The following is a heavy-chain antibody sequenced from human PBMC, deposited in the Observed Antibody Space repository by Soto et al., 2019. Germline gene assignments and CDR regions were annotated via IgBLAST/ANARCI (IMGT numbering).Heavy chain of an antibody. CDR1: GFSFEDYA. V-gene: IGHV3-9*01. D-gene: IGHD3-10*01. CDR2: IAWNSDII. J-gene: IGHJ6*02. Sequence: EVQLVESGGGLVQPGRSLRLSCAASGFSFEDYAMHWVRQAPGKGLEWVSGIAWNSDIIGYADSVKGRFTISRDNGKKSLYLQMTRLRPEDTALYYWEKDHYGSAIYGMHVWGQGTTVTVSS. CDR3: EKDHYGSAIYGMHV.